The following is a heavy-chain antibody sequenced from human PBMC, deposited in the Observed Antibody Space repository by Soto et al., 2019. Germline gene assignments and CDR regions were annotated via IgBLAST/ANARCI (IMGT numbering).Heavy chain of an antibody. CDR1: GFTFSRYW. D-gene: IGHD3-22*01. Sequence: EVQLVESGGGLVHPGGSLRLSCLASGFTFSRYWMHWVRQAPGKGLVWVSRINTDKSTLTYADSVEGRFTISRDNAKNTLYLQMDSLRAEDTAVYYCVRPFYDLNRRPPFDHWGPGTLVTVSS. J-gene: IGHJ4*02. CDR3: VRPFYDLNRRPPFDH. CDR2: INTDKSTL. V-gene: IGHV3-74*03.